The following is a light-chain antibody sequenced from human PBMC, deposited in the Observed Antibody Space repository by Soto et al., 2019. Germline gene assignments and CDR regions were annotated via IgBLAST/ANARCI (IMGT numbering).Light chain of an antibody. CDR2: LGS. CDR1: QSLLHSNGYNY. V-gene: IGKV2-28*01. J-gene: IGKJ1*01. Sequence: LVMTQSPLSLPVTPGEPASISCRSSQSLLHSNGYNYLDWYLQKPGQSPQLLIYLGSNRASGVPDRFSGSGSGTDYTLKISRVEAEDVGVYYCMQTLQTPAFGQGTKVEIK. CDR3: MQTLQTPA.